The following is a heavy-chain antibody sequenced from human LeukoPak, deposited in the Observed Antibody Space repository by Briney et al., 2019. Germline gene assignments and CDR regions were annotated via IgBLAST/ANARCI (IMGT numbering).Heavy chain of an antibody. V-gene: IGHV4-34*01. CDR3: ARGRIAAAGNY. J-gene: IGHJ4*02. D-gene: IGHD6-13*01. CDR2: INHSGST. Sequence: SEILSLTCAVYGGSFSGYYWSWIRQPPGKGLEWIGEINHSGSTNYNPSLKSRVTISVDTSKNQFSLKLSSVTAADTAVYYCARGRIAAAGNYWGQGTLVTVSS. CDR1: GGSFSGYY.